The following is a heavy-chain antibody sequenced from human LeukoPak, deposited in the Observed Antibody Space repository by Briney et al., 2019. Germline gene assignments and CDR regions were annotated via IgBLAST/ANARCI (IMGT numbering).Heavy chain of an antibody. D-gene: IGHD4-17*01. CDR1: GFTFSSYA. CDR2: ISGSGGST. V-gene: IGHV3-23*01. Sequence: GGSLRLSCAASGFTFSSYAMSWVRQAPGKGLEWVSAISGSGGSTYYADSVKGRFTISRDNSKNTPYLQMNSLRAEDTAVYYCARAPTYGAGFDYWGQGTLVTVSS. J-gene: IGHJ4*02. CDR3: ARAPTYGAGFDY.